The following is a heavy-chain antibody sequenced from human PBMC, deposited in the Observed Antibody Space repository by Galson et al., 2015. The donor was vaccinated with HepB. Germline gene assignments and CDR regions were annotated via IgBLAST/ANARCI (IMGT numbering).Heavy chain of an antibody. CDR2: ISGDNGDT. CDR1: GSTFTSYG. D-gene: IGHD7-27*01. V-gene: IGHV1-18*04. CDR3: ARDRKYGDYYYYMDV. Sequence: SVTVSCKASGSTFTSYGITWVRQAPGQGLEWMGRISGDNGDTKYAQKVQGRVTVTTDTSTSTAYMELRRLNSDDTAVYYCARDRKYGDYYYYMDVWGKGTTVTVSS. J-gene: IGHJ6*03.